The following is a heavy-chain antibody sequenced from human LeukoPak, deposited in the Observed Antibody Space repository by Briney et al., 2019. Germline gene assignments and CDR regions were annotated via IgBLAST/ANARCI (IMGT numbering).Heavy chain of an antibody. CDR1: GYSISSGYY. V-gene: IGHV4-38-2*02. CDR2: IYHSGST. J-gene: IGHJ4*02. Sequence: RSSETLSLTCTVSGYSISSGYYWGWIRQPPGKGLEWIGSIYHSGSTYYNPSLKSRVTISVDTSKNQFSLKLSSVTAADTAVYYCARDLPAAGIDYWGQGTLVTVSS. CDR3: ARDLPAAGIDY. D-gene: IGHD6-13*01.